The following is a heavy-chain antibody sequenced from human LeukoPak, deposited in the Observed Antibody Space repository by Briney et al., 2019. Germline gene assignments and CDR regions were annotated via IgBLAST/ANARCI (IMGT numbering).Heavy chain of an antibody. J-gene: IGHJ4*02. CDR2: ISSSSSTI. CDR3: ARGRPYGNYYDSSGYVQLRRVVDY. V-gene: IGHV3-48*01. D-gene: IGHD3-22*01. Sequence: GGSLRLSCAASGFTFSSYSMNWVRQAPGKGLEWVSYISSSSSTIYYADSVKGRFTISRDNAKNSLYLQMNSLRVEDTAVYYCARGRPYGNYYDSSGYVQLRRVVDYWGQGTLVTVSS. CDR1: GFTFSSYS.